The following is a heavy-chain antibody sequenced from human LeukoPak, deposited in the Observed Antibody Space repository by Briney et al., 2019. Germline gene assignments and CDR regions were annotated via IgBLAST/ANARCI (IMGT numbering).Heavy chain of an antibody. Sequence: GGSLRLSCVVSGMTLSNYAMSWVRQAPGKGLEWVSGLSGYNGRKWYADSVQGRFTISRDNSKNTLYLQMDSLRGDDTAIYYCAKDKQVGTFDYWGQGTLVTVSS. D-gene: IGHD1-26*01. V-gene: IGHV3-23*01. CDR3: AKDKQVGTFDY. CDR1: GMTLSNYA. CDR2: LSGYNGRK. J-gene: IGHJ4*02.